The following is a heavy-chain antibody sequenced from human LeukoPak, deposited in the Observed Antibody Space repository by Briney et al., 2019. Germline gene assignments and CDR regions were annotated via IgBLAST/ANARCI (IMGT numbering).Heavy chain of an antibody. D-gene: IGHD2/OR15-2a*01. Sequence: GASVKASCKASGYTFTGYYMHWVRQATGQGLEWMGWMNPNSGNTGYAQKFQGRVTITRNTSISTAYMELSSLRSEDTAVYYCARILSMVVDNWGQGTLVTVSS. CDR1: GYTFTGYY. V-gene: IGHV1-8*03. CDR3: ARILSMVVDN. CDR2: MNPNSGNT. J-gene: IGHJ4*02.